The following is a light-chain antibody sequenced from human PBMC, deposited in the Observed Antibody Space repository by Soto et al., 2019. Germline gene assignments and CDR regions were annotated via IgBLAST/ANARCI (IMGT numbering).Light chain of an antibody. J-gene: IGKJ5*01. CDR2: GAS. CDR1: QSVSSY. CDR3: QHYNNWPT. V-gene: IGKV3-15*01. Sequence: ERVMTQSPSTLSVSPVLRSTLSCRASQSVSSYLAWYQQKPGQAPRILIYGASTRATGIPARFSGSGSGTEFTLTISSLKSEDFAVYYCQHYNNWPTLGQGTRLEIK.